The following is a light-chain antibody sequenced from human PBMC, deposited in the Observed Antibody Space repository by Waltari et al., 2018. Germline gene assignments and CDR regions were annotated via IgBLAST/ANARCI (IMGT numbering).Light chain of an antibody. Sequence: EILLTQSPATLSLSPGERATLPCRASQSVSTYLVWYKQKPGQAPRLLIYDASNRATGIPARFSGSGSGTDLTLTISGLEPEDSAVYYCQQRSNGPRTFGQGTNLEIK. J-gene: IGKJ2*01. CDR3: QQRSNGPRT. CDR1: QSVSTY. V-gene: IGKV3-11*01. CDR2: DAS.